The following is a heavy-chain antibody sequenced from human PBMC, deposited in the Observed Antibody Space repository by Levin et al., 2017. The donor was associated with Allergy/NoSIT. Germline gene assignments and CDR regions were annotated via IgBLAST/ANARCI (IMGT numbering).Heavy chain of an antibody. J-gene: IGHJ4*02. CDR1: GFIFSNYG. Sequence: HPGGSLRLSCTSSGFIFSNYGMHWVRQAPGKGLEWVAVISNDGTKKYYGDSVKGRFTVSRDNSKNTLFLQMDSLRVEDTAVYYCAKNLWAMTVPGYLDHWGQGTLVTVSS. CDR2: ISNDGTKK. D-gene: IGHD6-19*01. CDR3: AKNLWAMTVPGYLDH. V-gene: IGHV3-30*18.